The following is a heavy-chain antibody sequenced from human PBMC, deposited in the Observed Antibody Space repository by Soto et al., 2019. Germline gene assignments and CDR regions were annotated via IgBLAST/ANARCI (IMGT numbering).Heavy chain of an antibody. J-gene: IGHJ4*02. CDR1: GYTFTSYY. CDR2: INPSGGGT. D-gene: IGHD4-17*01. V-gene: IGHV1-46*01. Sequence: ASVKVSCKASGYTFTSYYMHWVRQAPGQGLEWMGIINPSGGGTSYAQKFQGRVTTTRDTSTSTVYMELSSLRSEDTAVYYCARANGDYGGYYYFDYWGQGTLVTVSS. CDR3: ARANGDYGGYYYFDY.